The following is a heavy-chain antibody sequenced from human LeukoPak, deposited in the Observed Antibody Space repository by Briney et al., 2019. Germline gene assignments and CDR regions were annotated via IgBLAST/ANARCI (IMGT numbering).Heavy chain of an antibody. CDR3: ARSKQLDY. D-gene: IGHD6-13*01. CDR1: GFTFSNYN. CDR2: ISPGSSTI. Sequence: PGGSLRLSCAASGFTFSNYNMNWVRKAPGKGLEWVSYISPGSSTIYYADSVKGRFTISRDNAKNSLYLQMNSLRDEDTAVYYCARSKQLDYWGQGTLVTVSS. V-gene: IGHV3-48*02. J-gene: IGHJ4*02.